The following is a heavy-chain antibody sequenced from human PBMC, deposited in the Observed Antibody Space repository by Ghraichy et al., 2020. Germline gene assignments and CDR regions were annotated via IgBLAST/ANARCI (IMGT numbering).Heavy chain of an antibody. D-gene: IGHD3-3*01. CDR3: ARGSRWSGYCFDY. CDR1: GGSFSSYY. CDR2: INPSGST. J-gene: IGHJ4*02. Sequence: SETLSLTCAVYGGSFSSYYWSWIRQPPGKGLEWIGEINPSGSTNYNPSLKSRVTISVDTSKNQFSLKLSSVTAADTAVYYCARGSRWSGYCFDYWRQGTLVTVSS. V-gene: IGHV4-34*01.